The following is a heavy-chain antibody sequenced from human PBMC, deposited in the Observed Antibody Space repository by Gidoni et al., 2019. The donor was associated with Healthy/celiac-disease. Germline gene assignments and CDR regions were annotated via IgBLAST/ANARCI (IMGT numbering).Heavy chain of an antibody. CDR1: GYSFNSYW. V-gene: IGHV5-51*03. CDR2: IYPGDSDT. D-gene: IGHD2-15*01. CDR3: AKVQGYCSGGSCSGDHGMDV. Sequence: EVQLVQSGAEVKKPGESLKISCKGSGYSFNSYWIGWVRQMPGKGLEWMGIIYPGDSDTRYSPSFQGQVTISADKSISTAYLQWSSLKASDTAMYYCAKVQGYCSGGSCSGDHGMDVWGQGTTVTVSS. J-gene: IGHJ6*02.